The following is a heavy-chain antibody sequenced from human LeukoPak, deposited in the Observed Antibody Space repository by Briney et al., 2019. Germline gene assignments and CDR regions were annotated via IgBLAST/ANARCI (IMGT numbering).Heavy chain of an antibody. CDR3: AKGLGGYPYNWFDP. CDR2: TSGSGGST. V-gene: IGHV3-23*01. D-gene: IGHD5-12*01. J-gene: IGHJ5*02. Sequence: GGSLRLSCAASGFTFSSYAMSWVRQAPGKGLEWVSATSGSGGSTYYADSVKGRFTISRDNSKNTLYLQMNSLRAEDTAVYYCAKGLGGYPYNWFDPWGQGTLVTVSS. CDR1: GFTFSSYA.